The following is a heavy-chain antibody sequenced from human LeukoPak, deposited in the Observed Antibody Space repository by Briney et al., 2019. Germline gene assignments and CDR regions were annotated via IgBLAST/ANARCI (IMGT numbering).Heavy chain of an antibody. CDR1: GFIFNNYG. CDR3: AREKYCTATDCLHGRFYFDY. V-gene: IGHV3-33*01. CDR2: IWYDGSNQ. Sequence: GGSLRLSCATSGFIFNNYGMHWVRQAPGKGLEWVAVIWYDGSNQYYADSVKGRFTISRDNSKNTLYLQMNTLRAEDTAVYYCAREKYCTATDCLHGRFYFDYWGQGTLVTVPS. D-gene: IGHD2-8*02. J-gene: IGHJ4*02.